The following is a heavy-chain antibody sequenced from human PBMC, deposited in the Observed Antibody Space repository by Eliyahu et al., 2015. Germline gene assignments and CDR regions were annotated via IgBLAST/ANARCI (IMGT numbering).Heavy chain of an antibody. CDR2: INYSGST. J-gene: IGHJ3*02. CDR1: GGSVSSXXYY. CDR3: ASTSRDGFNYRLDAFDI. D-gene: IGHD5-24*01. V-gene: IGHV4-61*01. Sequence: QVQLQESGPGLVKLSETXSLTCTASGGSVSSXXYYXNWLRQPPGKGLXWIGHINYSGSTNYNPSLKSRVTVSIDTSTNQFSLKLSSVTAADTAIYYCASTSRDGFNYRLDAFDIWGQGTMVTVSS.